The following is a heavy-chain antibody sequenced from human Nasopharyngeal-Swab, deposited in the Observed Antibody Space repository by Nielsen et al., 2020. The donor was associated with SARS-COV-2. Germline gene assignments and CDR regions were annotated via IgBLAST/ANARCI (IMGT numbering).Heavy chain of an antibody. CDR1: GFTFSNSD. Sequence: GGYLRLSCAASGFTFSNSDMSWVRQAPGKGLEWVSGIARSGTTTYYADSVKGRFTISRDNSKNTLYLQMNSLRAEDTAVYYCARLEGGRGYSYGDYYYYYGMDVWGQGTTVTVSS. V-gene: IGHV3-23*01. CDR2: IARSGTTT. J-gene: IGHJ6*02. CDR3: ARLEGGRGYSYGDYYYYYGMDV. D-gene: IGHD5-18*01.